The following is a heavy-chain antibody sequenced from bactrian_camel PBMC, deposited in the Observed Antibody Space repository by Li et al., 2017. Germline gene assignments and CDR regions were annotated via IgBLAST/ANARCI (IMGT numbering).Heavy chain of an antibody. CDR1: GDIFSSYC. D-gene: IGHD3*01. CDR2: MHSDGRNS. Sequence: HVQLVESGGGLVQPGGSLRLSCEVSGDIFSSYCWAWVRQAPGKGLEWLSSMHSDGRNSTYSDSVKGRFTISRANVKNTVYLQMNSLESEDTAMYYCAARYGLGAKRGGFNYWGQGTQVTVS. J-gene: IGHJ4*01. V-gene: IGHV3-2*01. CDR3: AARYGLGAKRGGFNY.